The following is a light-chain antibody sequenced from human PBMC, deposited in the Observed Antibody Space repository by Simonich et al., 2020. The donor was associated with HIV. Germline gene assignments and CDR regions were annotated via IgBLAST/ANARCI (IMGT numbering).Light chain of an antibody. Sequence: QSALTQPASVSGSPGQSITISCPGTSSDVGGYNYVSWYQQYPGKAPKLMIYDVSNRPSGVSNRFSGSKSGNTASLTISGLQAEDEADYYCTSYTSSSTWVFGGGTKLTVL. CDR1: SSDVGGYNY. CDR3: TSYTSSSTWV. J-gene: IGLJ3*02. V-gene: IGLV2-14*03. CDR2: DVS.